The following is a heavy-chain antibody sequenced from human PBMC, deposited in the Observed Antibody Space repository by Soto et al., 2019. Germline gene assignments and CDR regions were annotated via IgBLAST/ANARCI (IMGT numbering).Heavy chain of an antibody. D-gene: IGHD2-21*02. CDR3: ATFVVPASRHTDFAF. J-gene: IGHJ4*02. CDR2: IDYSGTT. V-gene: IGHV4-39*01. Sequence: QLQLQASGPGLVKPSETLSLTGTVSGGSISTSNYYWGWVRQPPGNGLDWLGNIDYSGTTYYNPSLKSRVTISVDTSKNQFSLKLNSVTAADTAVYYCATFVVPASRHTDFAFLGPGTLVTVSS. CDR1: GGSISTSNYY.